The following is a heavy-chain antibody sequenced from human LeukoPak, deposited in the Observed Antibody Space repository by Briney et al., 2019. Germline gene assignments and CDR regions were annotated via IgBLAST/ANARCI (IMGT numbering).Heavy chain of an antibody. CDR2: IIPIFGTA. CDR1: GGTFTSYA. Sequence: ASVKVSCKASGGTFTSYAISWVRQAPGQGLEWMGGIIPIFGTANYAQKFQGRVTITADESTSTAYMELSSLRSEDTAVYYCARDCSGGSCYFDYSGQGTLVTVSS. D-gene: IGHD2-15*01. CDR3: ARDCSGGSCYFDY. J-gene: IGHJ4*02. V-gene: IGHV1-69*13.